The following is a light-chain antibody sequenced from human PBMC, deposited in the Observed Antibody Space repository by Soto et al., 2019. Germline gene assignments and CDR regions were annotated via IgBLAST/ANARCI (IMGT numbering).Light chain of an antibody. CDR3: NSYTGSSTPYV. J-gene: IGLJ1*01. V-gene: IGLV2-14*03. CDR1: SSDVGSYNY. Sequence: QSDLTQPASVSGSPGQSITISCTGTSSDVGSYNYVSWYQQHPGKAPKLMIYDVSNRPSGVSNRFSGSKSGNTASLTISGLQAEDEADYYCNSYTGSSTPYVFGTGTKVTVL. CDR2: DVS.